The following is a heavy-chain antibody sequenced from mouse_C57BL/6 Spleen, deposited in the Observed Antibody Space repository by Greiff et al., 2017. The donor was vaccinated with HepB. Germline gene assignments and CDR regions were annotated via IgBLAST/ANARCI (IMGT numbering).Heavy chain of an antibody. D-gene: IGHD1-1*01. V-gene: IGHV1-52*01. CDR1: GYTFTSYW. J-gene: IGHJ3*01. CDR3: ASHYYGSSYGFAY. CDR2: IDPSDSET. Sequence: QVQLQQPGAELVRPGSSVKLSCKASGYTFTSYWMHWVKQRPIQGLEWIGNIDPSDSETHYNQKFKDKATLTVDKSSSTAYMQLSSLTSEDSAVYYCASHYYGSSYGFAYWGQGTLVTVSA.